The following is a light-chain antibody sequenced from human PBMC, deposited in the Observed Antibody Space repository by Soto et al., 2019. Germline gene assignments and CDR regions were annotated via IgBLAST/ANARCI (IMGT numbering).Light chain of an antibody. Sequence: DIVLTQSPGTLSLSSGDRATLSCRASQSVSSGYLAWYQQKPGQAPRLLIHGTSSRAAGIPDRFSGSGSGTDFTLTISRLEPEDFAVYFCQQYGRSPRTFGQGTKVEI. V-gene: IGKV3-20*01. CDR2: GTS. J-gene: IGKJ1*01. CDR1: QSVSSGY. CDR3: QQYGRSPRT.